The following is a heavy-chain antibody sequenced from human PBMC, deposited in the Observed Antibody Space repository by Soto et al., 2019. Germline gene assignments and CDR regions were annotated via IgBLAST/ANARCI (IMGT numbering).Heavy chain of an antibody. CDR1: GYTFTSYG. Sequence: ASVKVSCKASGYTFTSYGISWVRQAPGQGLEWMGWISAYNGNTNYAQKLQGRVTMTTDTSTSTAYMELRSLRSDDTAVYYCACGGVTDILTGYYYYYGMDVWGQGTTVTVSS. CDR3: ACGGVTDILTGYYYYYGMDV. V-gene: IGHV1-18*01. D-gene: IGHD3-9*01. CDR2: ISAYNGNT. J-gene: IGHJ6*02.